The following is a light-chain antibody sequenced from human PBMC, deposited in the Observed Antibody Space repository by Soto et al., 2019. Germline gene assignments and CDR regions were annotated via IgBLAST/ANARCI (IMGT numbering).Light chain of an antibody. J-gene: IGKJ2*01. V-gene: IGKV2-30*01. CDR2: KVS. CDR3: MQGTHWPYT. CDR1: RSLIYTDGNTY. Sequence: DVVMTQSPLSLPVTLGQPVSISCRASRSLIYTDGNTYLNWFHQRPGQSPRRLFSKVSNRDSGVPDRFSGSGSGTDFTLKISRVEAEDVGLYYCMQGTHWPYTFGQGTKLEIK.